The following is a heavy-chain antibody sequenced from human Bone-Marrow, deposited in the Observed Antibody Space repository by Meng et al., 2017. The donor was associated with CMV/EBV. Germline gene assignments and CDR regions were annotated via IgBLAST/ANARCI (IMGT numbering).Heavy chain of an antibody. J-gene: IGHJ6*02. Sequence: MRGGRQAPGKGLEWGSAISGSGGSTYYADSVKGRFTISRDNSKNTLYLQMNSLRAEDTAVYYCAKGAYYDSSGYASRGYYYYGMDVWGQGTTVTVSS. V-gene: IGHV3-23*01. CDR3: AKGAYYDSSGYASRGYYYYGMDV. CDR2: ISGSGGST. D-gene: IGHD3-22*01.